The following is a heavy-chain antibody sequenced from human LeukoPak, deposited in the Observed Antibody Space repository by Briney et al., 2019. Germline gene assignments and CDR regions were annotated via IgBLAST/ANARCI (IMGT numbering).Heavy chain of an antibody. CDR1: GFTFSSYG. J-gene: IGHJ6*03. V-gene: IGHV3-23*01. CDR3: AKGAVTTPLYYYYYLDV. D-gene: IGHD4-17*01. Sequence: GGTLRLSCAASGFTFSSYGMSWVRQAPGKGLEWVSAISGSGGSTYYADSVKGRFTISRDNSRNTLYLQTSNLRAEDTAVYYCAKGAVTTPLYYYYYLDVWGIGTTVTVSS. CDR2: ISGSGGST.